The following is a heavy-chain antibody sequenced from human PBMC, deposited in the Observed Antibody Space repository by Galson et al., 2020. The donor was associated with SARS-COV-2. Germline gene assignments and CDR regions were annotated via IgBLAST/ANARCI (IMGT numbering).Heavy chain of an antibody. CDR1: EFTFSDHC. J-gene: IGHJ3*02. V-gene: IGHV3-7*01. Sequence: GGSLRLSCAATEFTFSDHCMAWVRQAPGKGLEWVANIRHDVGEPYYVDSVTGRFTISRDNAKNLLFLQMNGLRAEDTARYYCARTQFETGRHFKRAFDIWGHGTMVTVSS. D-gene: IGHD7-27*01. CDR3: ARTQFETGRHFKRAFDI. CDR2: IRHDVGEP.